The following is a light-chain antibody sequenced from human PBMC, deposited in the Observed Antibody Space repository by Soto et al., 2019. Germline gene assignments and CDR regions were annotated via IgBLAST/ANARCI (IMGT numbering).Light chain of an antibody. CDR3: QHRNNWLWT. V-gene: IGKV1-5*03. Sequence: DVQMPQSPSTLLASVRDSVTIPCLASQSSSRWLAWFQQKPGKAPKLLIYKASNLEDGVPTRFSGSGSGTDFTLTISRLEPEDFAVYYCQHRNNWLWTFGQGTKVDIK. CDR2: KAS. CDR1: QSSSRW. J-gene: IGKJ1*01.